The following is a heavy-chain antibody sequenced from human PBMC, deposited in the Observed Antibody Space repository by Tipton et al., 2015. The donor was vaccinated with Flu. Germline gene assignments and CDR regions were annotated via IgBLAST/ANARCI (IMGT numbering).Heavy chain of an antibody. J-gene: IGHJ4*02. V-gene: IGHV3-48*02. CDR2: ISDSGTTT. CDR3: AGRIVASGGLDY. Sequence: SLRLSCAASGFTFNNYGFSWVRQAPGKGLEWVSYISDSGTTTFYVDSVKGRFTVSRDNAENSLFLQMTSLRDEDTAVYYCAGRIVASGGLDYWGQGTLVTVSS. D-gene: IGHD5-12*01. CDR1: GFTFNNYG.